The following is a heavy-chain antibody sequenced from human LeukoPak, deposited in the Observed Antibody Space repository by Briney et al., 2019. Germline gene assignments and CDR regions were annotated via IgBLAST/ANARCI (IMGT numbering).Heavy chain of an antibody. CDR2: ISGSGDST. Sequence: GGSLRLSCAASGFTFSSYAMSWVRQAPGKGLEWVSAISGSGDSTYYADSVKGRFTISRDNSKNTLYLQMNSLRAEDRAVYYCAKDPGHYFDYWGQGTLVTVSS. CDR1: GFTFSSYA. D-gene: IGHD7-27*01. J-gene: IGHJ4*02. V-gene: IGHV3-23*01. CDR3: AKDPGHYFDY.